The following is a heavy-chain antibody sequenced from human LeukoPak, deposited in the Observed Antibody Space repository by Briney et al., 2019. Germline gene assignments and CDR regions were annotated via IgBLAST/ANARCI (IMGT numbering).Heavy chain of an antibody. CDR3: ARDAPSLYYYDSSGYYGWFDP. CDR1: GGSISSYY. Sequence: SETLSLTCTVSGGSISSYYWSWIRQPPGKGLEWIGRIYTSGSTNYNPSLKSRVTMSVDTSKNQFSLKLSSVTAADTAVYYCARDAPSLYYYDSSGYYGWFDPWGQGTLVTVSS. J-gene: IGHJ5*02. D-gene: IGHD3-22*01. CDR2: IYTSGST. V-gene: IGHV4-4*07.